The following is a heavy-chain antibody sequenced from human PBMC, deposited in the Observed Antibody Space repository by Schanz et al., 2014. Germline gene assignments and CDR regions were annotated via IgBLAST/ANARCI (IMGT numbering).Heavy chain of an antibody. CDR3: ARVDSSGYFFDN. CDR2: FDAHDGRA. V-gene: IGHV3-23*01. Sequence: EVQLLESGGGLVQPGGSLRLSCEASGFSFGNYGMSWVRQAPGKGLEWVSGFDAHDGRAYYADSAKGRFTISRDNSKSTLYVEMNSLRVEDTAVYYCARVDSSGYFFDNWGQGTRVTVAS. D-gene: IGHD3-22*01. J-gene: IGHJ4*02. CDR1: GFSFGNYG.